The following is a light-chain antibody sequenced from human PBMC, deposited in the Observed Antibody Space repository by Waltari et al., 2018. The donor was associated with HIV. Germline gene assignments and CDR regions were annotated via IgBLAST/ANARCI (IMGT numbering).Light chain of an antibody. V-gene: IGKV1-33*01. CDR3: QQFDNYPIT. CDR1: QDIRNF. CDR2: DAS. Sequence: DIRLTQSPSSLSASVGATVNITCQASQDIRNFLNWYQQRPGRTPKLLIYDASSLEKGVPSRFSGSASGTDFTLTISSLQPEDIATYYCQQFDNYPITFGQGTRLDLK. J-gene: IGKJ5*01.